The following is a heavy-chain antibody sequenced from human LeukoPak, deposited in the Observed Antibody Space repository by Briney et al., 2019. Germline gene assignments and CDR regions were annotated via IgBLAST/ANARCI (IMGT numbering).Heavy chain of an antibody. Sequence: PGRSLRLSCAASGFTFSSYAIHWVRQAPGKGLEWVAVISYDGSNKYYADSVKGRFTISRDNSKNTLYLQMNSLRAEDTAVYYCARDAKPLWFGELLSGMDVWGKGTTVTVSS. CDR1: GFTFSSYA. CDR2: ISYDGSNK. D-gene: IGHD3-10*01. CDR3: ARDAKPLWFGELLSGMDV. V-gene: IGHV3-30*04. J-gene: IGHJ6*04.